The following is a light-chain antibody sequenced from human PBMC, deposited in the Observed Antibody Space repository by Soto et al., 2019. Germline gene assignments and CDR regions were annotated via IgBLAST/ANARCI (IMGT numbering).Light chain of an antibody. J-gene: IGLJ2*01. CDR1: SGHSSYT. Sequence: QLVLTQSSSASASLGSSVKLTCTLSSGHSSYTIAWHHQQPGKAPRYLMKLERSGSYNKGSGVPDRFSGSSSGADRYLTISNLQSDDEADYYCETWDSNTFVVFGGGTQLTVL. CDR2: LERSGSY. CDR3: ETWDSNTFVV. V-gene: IGLV4-60*03.